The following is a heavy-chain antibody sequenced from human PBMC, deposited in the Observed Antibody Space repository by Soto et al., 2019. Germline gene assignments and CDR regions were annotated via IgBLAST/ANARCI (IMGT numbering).Heavy chain of an antibody. Sequence: GGSLRLSCAASGFTFSSYAMSWVRQAPGKGLEWVSAISGSGGSTYYADSVKGRFTISRDNSKNTLYLQMNSLRAEDTAVYYCAKDRPHYYDSSGVDAFDIWGQGTMVTVSS. CDR1: GFTFSSYA. D-gene: IGHD3-22*01. V-gene: IGHV3-23*01. CDR3: AKDRPHYYDSSGVDAFDI. J-gene: IGHJ3*02. CDR2: ISGSGGST.